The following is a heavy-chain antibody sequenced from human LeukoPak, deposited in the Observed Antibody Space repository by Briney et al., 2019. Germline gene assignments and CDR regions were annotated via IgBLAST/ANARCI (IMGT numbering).Heavy chain of an antibody. J-gene: IGHJ6*02. CDR1: GFTFSSFA. V-gene: IGHV3-23*01. Sequence: GGSLRLSCAASGFTFSSFAMSWVRQAPGKGLEWVSAIGGSGGSTYYADSVKGRFTISRDNSKNTLYLQMNSLGAEDTAVYYCAKDHEGDNYYYGMDVWGQGTTVTVSS. D-gene: IGHD3-16*01. CDR2: IGGSGGST. CDR3: AKDHEGDNYYYGMDV.